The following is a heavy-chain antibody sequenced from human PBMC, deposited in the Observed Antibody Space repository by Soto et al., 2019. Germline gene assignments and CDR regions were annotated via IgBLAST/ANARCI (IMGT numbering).Heavy chain of an antibody. Sequence: EVQLVESGGGVVQPGGSLRLSCAASGFTFSTYWMPWVRQAPGKGLVWVSRINSDGISTIYSDSVKGRFTISRDNAKNTLYLQMNSLRAEDTAVYYCAREGKGDDAFDIWGQGTMVTVSS. J-gene: IGHJ3*02. CDR3: AREGKGDDAFDI. CDR2: INSDGIST. CDR1: GFTFSTYW. D-gene: IGHD3-10*01. V-gene: IGHV3-74*01.